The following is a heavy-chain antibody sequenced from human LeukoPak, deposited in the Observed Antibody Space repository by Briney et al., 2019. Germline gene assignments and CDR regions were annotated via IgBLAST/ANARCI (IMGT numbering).Heavy chain of an antibody. CDR3: ARDFYDSSGYCGY. Sequence: SGGSLRLSCAASGFTFSSYGMHWVRQAPGKGLEWVAVIWYDGSNKYYADSVKGRFTISRDNSKNTLYLQMNSLRAEDTAVYYCARDFYDSSGYCGYWGQGTLVTVSS. D-gene: IGHD3-22*01. CDR1: GFTFSSYG. V-gene: IGHV3-33*01. CDR2: IWYDGSNK. J-gene: IGHJ4*02.